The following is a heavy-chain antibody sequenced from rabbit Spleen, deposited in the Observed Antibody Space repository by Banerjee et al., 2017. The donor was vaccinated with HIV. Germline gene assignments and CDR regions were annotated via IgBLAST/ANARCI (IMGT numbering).Heavy chain of an antibody. J-gene: IGHJ4*01. Sequence: QEQLVESGGDLVKPGASLTLTCIASGVSFSGSFYMCWVRQAPGKGLEWIACIHIGSSGSTYYASWAKGRFTISRNTSLNTVTLQLNSLTVADTASYFCARDDGSYDYIDGYFNLWGQGTLVTVS. CDR3: ARDDGSYDYIDGYFNL. V-gene: IGHV1S45*01. CDR1: GVSFSGSFY. CDR2: IHIGSSGST. D-gene: IGHD6-1*01.